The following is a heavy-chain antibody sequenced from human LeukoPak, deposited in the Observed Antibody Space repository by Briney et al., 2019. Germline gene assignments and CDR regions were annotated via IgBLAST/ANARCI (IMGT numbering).Heavy chain of an antibody. Sequence: GGSLRLSCAASGFTFGSYAMSWVRQAPGKGLEWVSGISGSGSSTYYADPVKGRFTISRDNSKNTLYLQMNSLRAEDTAVYYCAKGAGDTSGYYREPFDYWGQGTLVTVSS. J-gene: IGHJ4*02. CDR1: GFTFGSYA. D-gene: IGHD3-22*01. CDR3: AKGAGDTSGYYREPFDY. CDR2: ISGSGSST. V-gene: IGHV3-23*01.